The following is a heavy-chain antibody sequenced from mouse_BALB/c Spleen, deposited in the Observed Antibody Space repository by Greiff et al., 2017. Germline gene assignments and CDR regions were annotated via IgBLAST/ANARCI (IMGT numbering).Heavy chain of an antibody. D-gene: IGHD1-1*01. J-gene: IGHJ2*01. CDR3: AYGSSRFDY. CDR2: ISYDGSN. CDR1: GYSITSGYY. V-gene: IGHV3-6*02. Sequence: EVQVVESGPGLVKPSQSLSLTCSVTGYSITSGYYWNWIRQFPGNKLEWMGYISYDGSNNYNPSLKNRISITRDTSKNQFFLKLNSVTTEDTATYYCAYGSSRFDYWGQGTTLTVSS.